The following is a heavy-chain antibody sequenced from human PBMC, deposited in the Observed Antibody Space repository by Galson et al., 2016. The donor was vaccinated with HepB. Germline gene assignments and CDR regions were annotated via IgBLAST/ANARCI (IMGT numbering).Heavy chain of an antibody. CDR2: IIGSGHVK. CDR1: GFTFSSYT. V-gene: IGHV3-23*01. Sequence: SLRLSCAFSGFTFSSYTMSWVRQAPGKGLEWVSVIIGSGHVKFSVDAVRGRFTVSRDNSKNRLYLQMDRLRREDTAVYFCAKDLWDSLSPGPFDVWGQGTAVIVAS. J-gene: IGHJ3*01. D-gene: IGHD1-26*01. CDR3: AKDLWDSLSPGPFDV.